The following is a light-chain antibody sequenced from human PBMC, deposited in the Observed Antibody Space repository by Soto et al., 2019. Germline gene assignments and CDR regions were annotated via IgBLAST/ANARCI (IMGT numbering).Light chain of an antibody. CDR2: LNSDGSH. CDR1: SGHSSYA. Sequence: VLTQSPSASASLGASVKLTCTLSSGHSSYAIAWHQQQPEKGPRYLMKLNSDGSHSKGDGIPDRFSGSSSGAERYLTISSLQSEDEADYYCQTWGTGSWVFGGGTK. J-gene: IGLJ3*02. CDR3: QTWGTGSWV. V-gene: IGLV4-69*01.